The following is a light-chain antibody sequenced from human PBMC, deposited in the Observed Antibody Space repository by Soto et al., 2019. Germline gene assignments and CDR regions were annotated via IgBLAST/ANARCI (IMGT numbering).Light chain of an antibody. CDR2: GAS. Sequence: IQLTQSPSSLSASVGDRVTITCRASQGIINYLAWYQQKPGKAPMLLIYGASTLQSGVPSRFGGNRSGTDFTLTVSRLQLEDFATYYCQQLFIYPPTFGPGTKVDIK. V-gene: IGKV1-9*01. J-gene: IGKJ3*01. CDR1: QGIINY. CDR3: QQLFIYPPT.